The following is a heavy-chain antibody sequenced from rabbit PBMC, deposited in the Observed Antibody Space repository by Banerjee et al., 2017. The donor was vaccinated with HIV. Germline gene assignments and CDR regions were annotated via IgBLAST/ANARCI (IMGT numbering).Heavy chain of an antibody. V-gene: IGHV1S40*01. D-gene: IGHD4-2*01. CDR1: GFSFSSSYY. CDR3: ARDYTGNDYWDMDL. J-gene: IGHJ3*01. Sequence: QSLEESGGDLVKPGASLTLTCTASGFSFSSSYYMCWVRQAPGKGLEWIACIYSGSGSTYYTNWAKGRFTITRNTNLNTVTLQMTSLTAADTATYFCARDYTGNDYWDMDLWGQGTLVTVS. CDR2: IYSGSGST.